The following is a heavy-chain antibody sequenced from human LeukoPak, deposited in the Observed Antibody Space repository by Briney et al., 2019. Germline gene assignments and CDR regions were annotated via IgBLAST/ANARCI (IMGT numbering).Heavy chain of an antibody. V-gene: IGHV4-61*01. CDR1: GGSVSSGNYY. Sequence: SETLSLTCTVSGGSVSSGNYYWSWIRQPPGKRLWWIAYVNYSGSTDNSPSLRSRVTISVDTSKNQVSLKLSSVTAADTAMYYCARWDYGDYVGFDIWGQGTMVTVSS. CDR3: ARWDYGDYVGFDI. CDR2: VNYSGST. D-gene: IGHD4-17*01. J-gene: IGHJ3*02.